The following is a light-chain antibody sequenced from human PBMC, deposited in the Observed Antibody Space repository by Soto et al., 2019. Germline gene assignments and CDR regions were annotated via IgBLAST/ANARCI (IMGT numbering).Light chain of an antibody. CDR1: SSDVGGYNY. V-gene: IGLV2-14*03. CDR2: DVS. CDR3: SSYTSSFKLAV. J-gene: IGLJ1*01. Sequence: QSALTQPASVSGSPGQSITIFCTGTSSDVGGYNYVSWHQQHPGSAPKLMIYDVSSRPSGVSNRFSGSKSGNTASLTISGLQAGDEADYYCSSYTSSFKLAVFGSGTKVTVL.